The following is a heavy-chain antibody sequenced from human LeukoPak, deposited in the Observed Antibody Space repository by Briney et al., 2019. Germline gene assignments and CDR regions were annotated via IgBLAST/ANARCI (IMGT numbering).Heavy chain of an antibody. V-gene: IGHV3-23*01. CDR1: GFTFSSYA. J-gene: IGHJ4*02. CDR3: ARGGYNYGSVFDY. CDR2: ISGSGGST. Sequence: PGGSLRLSCAASGFTFSSYAMNWVRQAPGKGLEWVSAISGSGGSTYYADSVKGRFTISRDNSKNTLYLQMNSLRAEDTAVYYCARGGYNYGSVFDYWGQGTLVTVSS. D-gene: IGHD5-18*01.